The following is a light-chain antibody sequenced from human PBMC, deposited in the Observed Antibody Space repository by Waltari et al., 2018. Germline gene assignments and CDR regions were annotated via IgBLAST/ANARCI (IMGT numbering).Light chain of an antibody. V-gene: IGLV2-14*03. CDR3: SSYTSSSTLWV. CDR2: DVS. CDR1: SSDVGGYNY. J-gene: IGLJ3*02. Sequence: QSALTQTASVSGSPGPSITISCTGTSSDVGGYNYVSWYQQHPGKAPKLMIYDVSNRPSGVSNLVAGAKSGNTASLTISWLQAEDEAGYYCSSYTSSSTLWVFGGGTKLTVL.